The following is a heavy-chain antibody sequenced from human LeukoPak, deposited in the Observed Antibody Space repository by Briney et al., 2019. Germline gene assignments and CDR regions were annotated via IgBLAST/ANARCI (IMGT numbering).Heavy chain of an antibody. Sequence: GGSLRLSCAASGFTFRDRYMGWVRQVPGKGLAWVSYISSSSHYTNYEASVRGRFIISRDNARDSVYLQMNSLRAEDTAVYYCARDSKSGSYGDYYYYGMDVWGQGTTVTVSS. CDR3: ARDSKSGSYGDYYYYGMDV. CDR2: ISSSSHYT. CDR1: GFTFRDRY. D-gene: IGHD1-26*01. J-gene: IGHJ6*02. V-gene: IGHV3-11*06.